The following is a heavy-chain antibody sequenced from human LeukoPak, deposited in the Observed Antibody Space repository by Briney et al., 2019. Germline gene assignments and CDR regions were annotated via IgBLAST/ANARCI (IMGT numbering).Heavy chain of an antibody. CDR2: IKSKTDGGTT. CDR3: RAEVYGGNSGAYYFDY. Sequence: GGSLRLSCAASGFTFSNAWMSWVRQAPGKGLEWVGRIKSKTDGGTTDYAAPVKGRFTILRDDSKNTLYLQMNSLKTEDTAVYYCRAEVYGGNSGAYYFDYWGQGTLVTVSS. CDR1: GFTFSNAW. V-gene: IGHV3-15*01. D-gene: IGHD4-23*01. J-gene: IGHJ4*02.